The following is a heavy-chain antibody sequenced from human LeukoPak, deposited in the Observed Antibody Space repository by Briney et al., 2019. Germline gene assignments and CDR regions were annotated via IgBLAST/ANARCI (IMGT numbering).Heavy chain of an antibody. CDR3: ARERSSQGYFDF. D-gene: IGHD6-6*01. CDR2: IYPDGFDT. J-gene: IGHJ4*02. CDR1: GYSFTSYW. V-gene: IGHV5-51*01. Sequence: GESLKISCKGSGYSFTSYWIGWVRQMPGKGLEWMGIIYPDGFDTRYSPSFQGQVTISADKSISTAYLQWSSLKASDTAMYYCARERSSQGYFDFWGQGTLVTVSS.